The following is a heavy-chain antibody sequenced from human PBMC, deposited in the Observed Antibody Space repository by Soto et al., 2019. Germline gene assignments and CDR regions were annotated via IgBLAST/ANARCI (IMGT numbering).Heavy chain of an antibody. D-gene: IGHD4-17*01. V-gene: IGHV4-34*01. CDR3: ARVPSTVNSYYFDY. Sequence: SETLSLSCAVYGWSFSGYYWGWIRQPPGKGLEWIGEINHSGSTNYNPSLKSRVTISVDTSKNQFSLKLSSVTAADTAVYYCARVPSTVNSYYFDYWGQGTQVTVSS. CDR1: GWSFSGYY. CDR2: INHSGST. J-gene: IGHJ4*02.